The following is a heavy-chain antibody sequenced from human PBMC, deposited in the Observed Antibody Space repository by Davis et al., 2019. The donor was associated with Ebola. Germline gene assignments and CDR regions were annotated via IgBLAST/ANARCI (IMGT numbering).Heavy chain of an antibody. V-gene: IGHV3-72*01. Sequence: GSLRLSCAASGFAFSVYYMDWVRLTPGKGLEWVGLSRNKENRYSTEYAASVKGRFTISRDDSKNLLYLEMNSLRTEDTAVCYCVTENWYRFESWGQGTLVTVSS. D-gene: IGHD1/OR15-1a*01. CDR2: SRNKENRYST. CDR3: VTENWYRFES. J-gene: IGHJ4*02. CDR1: GFAFSVYY.